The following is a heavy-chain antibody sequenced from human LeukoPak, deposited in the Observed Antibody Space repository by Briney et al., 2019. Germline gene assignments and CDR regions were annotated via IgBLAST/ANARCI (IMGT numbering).Heavy chain of an antibody. CDR1: GYTFTSYT. J-gene: IGHJ6*03. Sequence: ASVKVSCKASGYTFTSYTIHWVRQAPGQSLEWMGWISVGNGDSKCSQEFQGRVTLTRDTSATTAYLEVSSLRPEDMAVYYCARAAAGIGYYYYYMDVWGKGTTVTISS. CDR2: ISVGNGDS. D-gene: IGHD6-13*01. V-gene: IGHV1-3*03. CDR3: ARAAAGIGYYYYYMDV.